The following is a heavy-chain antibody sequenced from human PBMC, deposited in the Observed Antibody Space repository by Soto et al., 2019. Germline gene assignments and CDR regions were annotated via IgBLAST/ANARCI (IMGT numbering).Heavy chain of an antibody. V-gene: IGHV1-24*01. Sequence: ASVKVSCKVSGYTLTELSMHWVRQAPGKGLEWMGGFDPEDGETIYAQKFQGRVTMTEDTSTDTAYMELSSLRSEDTAVYYCATIAFRRITIFGVVSFDYWGQGTLVTVSS. J-gene: IGHJ4*02. CDR2: FDPEDGET. CDR1: GYTLTELS. D-gene: IGHD3-3*01. CDR3: ATIAFRRITIFGVVSFDY.